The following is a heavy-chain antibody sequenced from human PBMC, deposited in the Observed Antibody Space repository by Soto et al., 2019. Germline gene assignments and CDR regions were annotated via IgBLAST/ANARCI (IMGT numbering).Heavy chain of an antibody. Sequence: AAVKVSCKASGYTFTGYYMHWVRQAPGQGXEWMGWINPNSGGTNYAQKFQGRVTMTRDTSISTAYMELSRLRSDDTAVYYCARDPLYCSSPSCYSYRMDVWGQGTTVTVSS. J-gene: IGHJ6*02. CDR1: GYTFTGYY. CDR3: ARDPLYCSSPSCYSYRMDV. CDR2: INPNSGGT. D-gene: IGHD2-2*02. V-gene: IGHV1-2*02.